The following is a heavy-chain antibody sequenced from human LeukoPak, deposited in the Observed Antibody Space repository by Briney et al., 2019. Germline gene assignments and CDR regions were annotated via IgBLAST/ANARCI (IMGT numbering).Heavy chain of an antibody. CDR1: GFNLSSYG. V-gene: IGHV3-30*03. CDR2: ISYDGSNK. CDR3: ARDGPYVVVTAIRDFDY. D-gene: IGHD2-21*02. Sequence: PGGSLRLSCTASGFNLSSYGVHWVRQAPGKGLEWVAVISYDGSNKYYADPMKGRFTISRDNSKNTLYLQMNSLRAEDTAVYYCARDGPYVVVTAIRDFDYWGQGTLVTVSS. J-gene: IGHJ4*02.